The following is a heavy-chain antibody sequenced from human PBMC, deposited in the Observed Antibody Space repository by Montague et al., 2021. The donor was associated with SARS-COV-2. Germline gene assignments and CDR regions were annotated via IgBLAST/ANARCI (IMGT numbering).Heavy chain of an antibody. J-gene: IGHJ3*02. D-gene: IGHD6-19*01. V-gene: IGHV4-59*04. Sequence: SETLSLTCNVSGGSINSYSWSWIRQPPGKGLEWIGTIYHSGSTYFNLSLKSRVTISVDTSKNQFSLNLSSVTAADTAVYYCAKVAGSHDTFDIWGRGTMVTVSS. CDR2: IYHSGST. CDR3: AKVAGSHDTFDI. CDR1: GGSINSYS.